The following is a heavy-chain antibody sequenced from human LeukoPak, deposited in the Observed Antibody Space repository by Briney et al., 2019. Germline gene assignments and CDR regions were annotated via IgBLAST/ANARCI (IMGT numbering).Heavy chain of an antibody. J-gene: IGHJ4*02. V-gene: IGHV7-4-1*02. CDR3: ARSPRTAVWSRFDY. D-gene: IGHD1-26*01. Sequence: ASVKVSCKASGYTFTSYAMNCVRQAPGQGLEWMGWINTNTGNPTYAQGFTGRFVFSLDTSVSTAYLQISSLKAEDTAVYYCARSPRTAVWSRFDYWGQGTLVTVSS. CDR2: INTNTGNP. CDR1: GYTFTSYA.